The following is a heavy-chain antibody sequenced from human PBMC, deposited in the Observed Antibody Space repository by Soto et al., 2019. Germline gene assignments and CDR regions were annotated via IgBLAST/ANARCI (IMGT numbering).Heavy chain of an antibody. CDR2: ISSSGST. V-gene: IGHV4-31*03. Sequence: SETLSLTCTVSGGSIRSSTYYWTWIRQHPGKGLEWIGYISSSGSTHYNPSLKSRVTMSVDTSKNQFSLNLSSMTVADTAVYLCARDIRYKYGPWFDPWGQGTLVTVSS. D-gene: IGHD3-9*01. J-gene: IGHJ5*02. CDR3: ARDIRYKYGPWFDP. CDR1: GGSIRSSTYY.